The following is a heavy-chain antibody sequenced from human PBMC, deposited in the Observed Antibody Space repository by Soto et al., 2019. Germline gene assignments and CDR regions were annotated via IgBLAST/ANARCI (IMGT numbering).Heavy chain of an antibody. CDR1: GFTFSSYA. J-gene: IGHJ3*02. CDR3: ARDPRDSYAGGDAFDI. CDR2: ISYDGSNK. V-gene: IGHV3-30-3*01. D-gene: IGHD5-18*01. Sequence: GGSLRLSCAASGFTFSSYAMHWVRQAPGKGLEWVAVISYDGSNKYYADSVKGRFTISRDNSKNTLYLQMNSLRAEDTAVYYCARDPRDSYAGGDAFDIWGQGTMVT.